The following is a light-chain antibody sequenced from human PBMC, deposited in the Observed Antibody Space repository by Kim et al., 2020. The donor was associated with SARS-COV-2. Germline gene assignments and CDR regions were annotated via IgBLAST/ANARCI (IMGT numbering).Light chain of an antibody. V-gene: IGLV2-23*02. CDR2: DVI. CDR3: SSFAGSRNVI. Sequence: GKSIPISCSVTSSEIGSYQLVSWYQQHPGKAPKLLIYDVISRPSGVSNRFSGSKSDKTATLTISGLQAEDEADYYCSSFAGSRNVIFGGGTQLTVL. CDR1: SSEIGSYQL. J-gene: IGLJ2*01.